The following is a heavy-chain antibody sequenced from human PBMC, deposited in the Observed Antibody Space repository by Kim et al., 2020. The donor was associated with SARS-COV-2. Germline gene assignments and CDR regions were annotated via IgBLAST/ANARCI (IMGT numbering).Heavy chain of an antibody. CDR2: IYYSGST. D-gene: IGHD5-18*01. Sequence: SETLSLTCTVSGGSVSSGSYYWSWIRQPPGKGLEWIGYIYYSGSTNYNPSLKSRVTISVDTSKNQFSLKLSSVTAADTAVYYCARGNGYGYPTFDYWGQRTLVTVSS. V-gene: IGHV4-61*01. J-gene: IGHJ4*02. CDR3: ARGNGYGYPTFDY. CDR1: GGSVSSGSYY.